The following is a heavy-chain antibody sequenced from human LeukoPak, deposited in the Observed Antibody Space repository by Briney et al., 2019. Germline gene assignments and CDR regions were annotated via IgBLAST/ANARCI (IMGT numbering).Heavy chain of an antibody. D-gene: IGHD3-16*01. CDR3: TKGDWGDN. V-gene: IGHV3-23*01. CDR1: GFTFETYA. J-gene: IGHJ4*02. Sequence: GGSLRLSCAPSGFTFETYAMSWVRQAPGKGLEWVSSISASDGSTSYVDSVKGRFTISRDNSNNTVYLQMNSLRAEDTAVDYCTKGDWGDNWGQRSLVTVSS. CDR2: ISASDGST.